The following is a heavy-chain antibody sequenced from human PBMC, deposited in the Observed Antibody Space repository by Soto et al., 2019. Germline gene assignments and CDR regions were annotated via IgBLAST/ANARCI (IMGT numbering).Heavy chain of an antibody. D-gene: IGHD2-8*02. CDR3: GRGSCTGGACDGAVDV. CDR1: GGSVISPNSY. V-gene: IGHV4-39*01. J-gene: IGHJ6*02. Sequence: QLQLQESGPGLVTHSETLYLTCTVSGGSVISPNSYWGWILRAPGKGLEWLGNIYYSRSTYYTPSVESRLTISADTSRNQFYLRLTSVTAADTAVDDCGRGSCTGGACDGAVDVWGRGTTVTVSS. CDR2: IYYSRST.